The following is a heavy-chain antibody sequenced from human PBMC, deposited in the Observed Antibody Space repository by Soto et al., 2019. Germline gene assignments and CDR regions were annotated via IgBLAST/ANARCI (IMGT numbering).Heavy chain of an antibody. D-gene: IGHD3-10*01. Sequence: PSQTLSLTCAISGDSVSSSSSAWNWIRQSPSGGLEWLGRTYYRSTWIHDYAVSVKSRIIINPDTSQNQFSLQLNSVTPDDTAVYYCARGLRPHFDYWGLGTLVTVSS. CDR3: ARGLRPHFDY. CDR1: GDSVSSSSSA. V-gene: IGHV6-1*01. J-gene: IGHJ4*02. CDR2: TYYRSTWIH.